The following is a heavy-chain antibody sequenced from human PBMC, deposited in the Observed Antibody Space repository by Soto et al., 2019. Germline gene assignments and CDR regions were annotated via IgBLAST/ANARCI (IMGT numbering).Heavy chain of an antibody. J-gene: IGHJ6*02. D-gene: IGHD3-10*01. CDR1: GYNFTSYW. V-gene: IGHV5-51*01. CDR3: ARRGKSILYGSGSYYSNGMDV. Sequence: PGESLKISCKGSGYNFTSYWIGWVRQMPGKGLEWMGIIYPGDSDTRYSPSFQGQVTISADKSISTAYLQWSSLKASDTAMYYCARRGKSILYGSGSYYSNGMDVWGQGTTVTVSS. CDR2: IYPGDSDT.